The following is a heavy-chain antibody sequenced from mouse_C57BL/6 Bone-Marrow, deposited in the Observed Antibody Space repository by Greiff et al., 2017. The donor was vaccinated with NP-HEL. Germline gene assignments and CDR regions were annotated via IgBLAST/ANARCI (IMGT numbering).Heavy chain of an antibody. D-gene: IGHD1-1*01. CDR2: IDPENGDT. V-gene: IGHV14-4*01. Sequence: LVESGAELVRPGASVKLSCTASGFNIKDDYMHWVKQRPEQGLEWIGWIDPENGDTEYASKFQGKATITADTSSNTAYLQLSSLTSEDTAVYYCTPLLLRYLAWFAYWGQGTLVTVSA. J-gene: IGHJ3*01. CDR3: TPLLLRYLAWFAY. CDR1: GFNIKDDY.